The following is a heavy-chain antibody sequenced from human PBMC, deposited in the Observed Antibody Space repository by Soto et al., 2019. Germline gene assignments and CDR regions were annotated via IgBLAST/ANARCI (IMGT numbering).Heavy chain of an antibody. V-gene: IGHV4-34*01. CDR1: GGSFSGYY. Sequence: SETLSLTCAVYGGSFSGYYWSWIRQPPGKGLEWIGEINHSGSTNYNPSLKSRVTISVDTSKNQFSLKLSSVTAADTAVYYCARGNYEFYGDYAYYYYYYGMDVWGQGTTVTVSS. CDR2: INHSGST. J-gene: IGHJ6*02. CDR3: ARGNYEFYGDYAYYYYYYGMDV. D-gene: IGHD4-17*01.